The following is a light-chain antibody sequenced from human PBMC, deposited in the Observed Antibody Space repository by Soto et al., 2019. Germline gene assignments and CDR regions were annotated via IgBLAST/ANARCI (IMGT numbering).Light chain of an antibody. J-gene: IGKJ1*01. Sequence: IQMIQSPSSLSASVGDRVTITCRASQSISRYLNWYQQKPGEAPHLLIYATSNLHSGVPSRFSGSGSGTDFTLTINSLQPEDFATYYCLQSYSAPRAFGQGTKVEIK. CDR3: LQSYSAPRA. CDR2: ATS. V-gene: IGKV1-39*01. CDR1: QSISRY.